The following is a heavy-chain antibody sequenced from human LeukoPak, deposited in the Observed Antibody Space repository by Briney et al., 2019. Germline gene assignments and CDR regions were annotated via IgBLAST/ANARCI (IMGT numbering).Heavy chain of an antibody. D-gene: IGHD7-27*01. Sequence: GGSLRLSCAASGFTFRDAWMSWVRQAPGKGLEWVGHIKSNTDGRTTDYAAPVKGRSTISRDDSINTLYLQMNSLKAEDTAVYYCTTEYWGAFNYWGQGTLVTVSS. J-gene: IGHJ4*02. CDR1: GFTFRDAW. CDR3: TTEYWGAFNY. V-gene: IGHV3-15*01. CDR2: IKSNTDGRTT.